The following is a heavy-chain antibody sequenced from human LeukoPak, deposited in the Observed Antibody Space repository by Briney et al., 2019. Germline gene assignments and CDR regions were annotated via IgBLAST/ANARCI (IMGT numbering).Heavy chain of an antibody. V-gene: IGHV3-23*01. J-gene: IGHJ3*02. CDR2: ISGSGGST. CDR1: GFTFSSYA. CDR3: AKLGGWSGAYDAFDI. D-gene: IGHD6-19*01. Sequence: GGSLRLSCAASGFTFSSYAMSWVRQAPGKGLEWVSAISGSGGSTYYADSVKGRFTISRDNSKNTLYLQMNSLRAGDTAVYYCAKLGGWSGAYDAFDIWGQGTMVTVSS.